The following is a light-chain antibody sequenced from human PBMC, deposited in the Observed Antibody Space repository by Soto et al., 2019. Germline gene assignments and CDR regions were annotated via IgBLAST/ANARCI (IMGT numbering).Light chain of an antibody. CDR3: QQYDSLPIT. V-gene: IGKV1-33*01. Sequence: DIQLTQSPSSLPASVGDRVTITCQASQDISNYLNWYQQKPGKAPELLINDASNLEMGVPSRFSGVGSGTDFTFTISSLQPEDSATYFCQQYDSLPITFGQGTRLEIK. CDR1: QDISNY. J-gene: IGKJ5*01. CDR2: DAS.